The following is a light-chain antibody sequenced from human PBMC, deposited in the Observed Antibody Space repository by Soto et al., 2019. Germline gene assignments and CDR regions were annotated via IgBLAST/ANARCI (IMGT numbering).Light chain of an antibody. CDR2: GAS. Sequence: EIVLTQSPGTLSLSPGERATLSCRASQSVSSSYLAWYQQKPGQAPRLLIYGASSRATGIPDRFSGSGSGTDFTLTISRLEPEDFAVYYCQQYRSSRPTFGQGTRLEIK. J-gene: IGKJ5*01. V-gene: IGKV3-20*01. CDR1: QSVSSSY. CDR3: QQYRSSRPT.